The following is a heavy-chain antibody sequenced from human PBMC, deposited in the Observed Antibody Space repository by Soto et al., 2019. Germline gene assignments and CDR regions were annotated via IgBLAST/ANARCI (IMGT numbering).Heavy chain of an antibody. CDR1: RCRFSELA. D-gene: IGHD2-2*03. CDR2: IGTTPYGETP. CDR3: SRRSFGYYGP. J-gene: IGHJ5*02. V-gene: IGHV3-49*04. Sequence: SLRLSCNCSRCRFSELAVTRGRQVPRQALDRVSFIGTTPYGETPDYAASVRGRFTISRDDSESIAYLQMNSLQTEDSGVHYCSRRSFGYYGPWGPGT.